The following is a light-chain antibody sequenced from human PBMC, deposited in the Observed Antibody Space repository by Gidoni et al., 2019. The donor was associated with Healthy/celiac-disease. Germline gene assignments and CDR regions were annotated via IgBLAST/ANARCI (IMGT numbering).Light chain of an antibody. CDR3: QQSYSTPLT. CDR1: QSINSY. Sequence: DIQMTQPPSSLSASVGDRVTITCRASQSINSYLNWYQQKPGKAPKLLIYAASSLQSGVPSRFSGSGSGTDFTLTISSLQPEDFATYYCQQSYSTPLTFGGGTRVEIK. J-gene: IGKJ4*01. CDR2: AAS. V-gene: IGKV1-39*01.